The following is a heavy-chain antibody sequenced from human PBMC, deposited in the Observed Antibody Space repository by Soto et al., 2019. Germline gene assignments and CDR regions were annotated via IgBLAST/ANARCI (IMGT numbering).Heavy chain of an antibody. J-gene: IGHJ3*02. CDR2: ISGSGGST. Sequence: EVQLLESGGGLVQPGGSLRLSCAASGFTFSSYAMSWVRQASGKGLEWVSAISGSGGSTYYADSVKGRFTISRDNSKNTLYLQMNSLRAEDTAVYYCAKDRGGVVVPAAIRAFDIWGQGTMVTVSS. CDR1: GFTFSSYA. V-gene: IGHV3-23*01. CDR3: AKDRGGVVVPAAIRAFDI. D-gene: IGHD2-2*01.